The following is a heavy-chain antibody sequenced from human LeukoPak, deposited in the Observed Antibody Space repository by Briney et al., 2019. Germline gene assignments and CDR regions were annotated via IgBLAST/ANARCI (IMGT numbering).Heavy chain of an antibody. CDR1: GFTFSSYA. CDR3: ARGGSSWYGDH. D-gene: IGHD6-13*01. CDR2: ISSSSSYI. Sequence: GGSLTLSCAASGFTFSSYAMNWVRQAPGKGLEWVSSISSSSSYIYYADSVKGRFTISRDNAKNSLYLQMNSLRAEDTAVYYCARGGSSWYGDHWGQGTLVTVSS. J-gene: IGHJ5*02. V-gene: IGHV3-21*01.